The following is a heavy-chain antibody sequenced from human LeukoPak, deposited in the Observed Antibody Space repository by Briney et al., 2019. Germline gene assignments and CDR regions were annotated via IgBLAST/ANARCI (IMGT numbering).Heavy chain of an antibody. V-gene: IGHV4-61*01. D-gene: IGHD6-19*01. CDR2: IYYSGST. CDR3: ARGQWLGL. CDR1: GGSVSSGSYY. J-gene: IGHJ4*02. Sequence: PTETLCLTCTVSGGSVSSGSYYWSWIRQPPGKGLEWIGYIYYSGSTNYNPSLKSRVTISVDTSKNQFSLKLSSVTAADTAVYYCARGQWLGLWGQGTLVIVSS.